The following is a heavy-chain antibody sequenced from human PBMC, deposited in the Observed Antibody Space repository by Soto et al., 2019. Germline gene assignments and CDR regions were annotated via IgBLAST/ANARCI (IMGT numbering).Heavy chain of an antibody. J-gene: IGHJ4*02. CDR2: ISYDGSDK. CDR3: ARDYYKYYDSSGYYRSPAY. D-gene: IGHD3-22*01. Sequence: QVQLVESGGGVVQPGRSLRLSCAASGFTFSSYAMHWVRQAPGKGLEWGALISYDGSDKDYADSVKGRFTISRDNSGNTSFLQMNSLRAEDTAVYYCARDYYKYYDSSGYYRSPAYWGQGTLVTVSS. CDR1: GFTFSSYA. V-gene: IGHV3-30-3*01.